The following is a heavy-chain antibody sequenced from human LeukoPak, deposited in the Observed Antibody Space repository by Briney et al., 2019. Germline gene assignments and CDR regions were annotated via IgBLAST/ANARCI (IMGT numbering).Heavy chain of an antibody. CDR1: GFTVSSNY. D-gene: IGHD3-10*01. J-gene: IGHJ4*02. CDR3: ARADYYGSGSFDY. V-gene: IGHV3-53*01. Sequence: GGSLRLSCAASGFTVSSNYMSWVRQAPGKGLEWVSVIYSGGSTYYADSVKGRFTISRDNSKNTLYLQMNSRRAEDTAVYYCARADYYGSGSFDYWGQGTLVTVSS. CDR2: IYSGGST.